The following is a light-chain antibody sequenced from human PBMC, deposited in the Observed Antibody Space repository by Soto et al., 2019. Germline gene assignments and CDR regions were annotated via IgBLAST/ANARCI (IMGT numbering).Light chain of an antibody. CDR3: QQSYSTTWK. Sequence: DIQMTHSPSSLSASVLDIVTITFRASQGISTYLNWYQQKPGKAPKLLIYAASSLQSGVPSRFSGSGSETDFTLTISSLQPEDFATYSCQQSYSTTWKFGQGTKVDIK. CDR2: AAS. CDR1: QGISTY. J-gene: IGKJ1*01. V-gene: IGKV1-39*01.